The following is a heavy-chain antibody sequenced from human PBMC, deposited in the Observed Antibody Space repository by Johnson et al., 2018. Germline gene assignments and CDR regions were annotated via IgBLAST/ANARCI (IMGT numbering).Heavy chain of an antibody. D-gene: IGHD1-26*01. CDR2: IIPILGIA. CDR1: GGTFSSYA. CDR3: ARDFGNRGSPVQH. Sequence: QVQLVQSGAEVKKPGSSVKVSCKASGGTFSSYAISWVRQAPGQGLEWMGRIIPILGIANYAQKFQGRVTITADKSTSTAYMELSSLRSEDTAVYYWARDFGNRGSPVQHWGQGTLVTVSS. J-gene: IGHJ1*01. V-gene: IGHV1-69*04.